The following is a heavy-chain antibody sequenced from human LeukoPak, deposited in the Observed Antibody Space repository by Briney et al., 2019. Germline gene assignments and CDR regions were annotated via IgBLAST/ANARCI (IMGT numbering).Heavy chain of an antibody. Sequence: SETLSLTCAVYGGSFSGYYWSWIRQPPGKGLEWIGEINHSGSTNYNPSLKSRVTISVDTSKNQFSLKLSSVTAADTAVYYCARLWVAPLVLFDYRGQGTLVTVSS. CDR3: ARLWVAPLVLFDY. CDR2: INHSGST. D-gene: IGHD2-15*01. V-gene: IGHV4-34*01. J-gene: IGHJ4*02. CDR1: GGSFSGYY.